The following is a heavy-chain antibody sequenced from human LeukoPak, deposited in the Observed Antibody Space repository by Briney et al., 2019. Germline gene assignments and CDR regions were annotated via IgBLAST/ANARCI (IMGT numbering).Heavy chain of an antibody. V-gene: IGHV1-2*02. Sequence: ASVKVSCKASGYTFTGYYMHWVRQGPGQGLEWMGWINPNSGGTNYAQKFQGRVTMTRDTSISTAYMELSRLRSDDTAVYYCARVYYYGSGSYYGGDYWGQGTLVTVSS. CDR3: ARVYYYGSGSYYGGDY. D-gene: IGHD3-10*01. CDR1: GYTFTGYY. CDR2: INPNSGGT. J-gene: IGHJ4*02.